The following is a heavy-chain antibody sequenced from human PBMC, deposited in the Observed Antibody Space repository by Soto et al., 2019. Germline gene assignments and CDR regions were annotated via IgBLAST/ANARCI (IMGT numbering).Heavy chain of an antibody. CDR3: ARGRGYSGYDYFDY. J-gene: IGHJ4*02. V-gene: IGHV3-30-3*01. CDR1: GFTFSSYA. Sequence: QVQLVESGGGVVQPGRSLRLSCAASGFTFSSYAMHWVRQAPGKGLEWVAVISYDGSNKYYADSVKGRFTIYRDNSKNTLYLQMNSLRAEDTAVYYCARGRGYSGYDYFDYWGQGTLVTVSS. CDR2: ISYDGSNK. D-gene: IGHD5-12*01.